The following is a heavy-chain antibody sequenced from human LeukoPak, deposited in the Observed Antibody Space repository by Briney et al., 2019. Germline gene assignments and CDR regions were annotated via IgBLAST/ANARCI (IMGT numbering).Heavy chain of an antibody. J-gene: IGHJ4*02. D-gene: IGHD3-10*01. V-gene: IGHV3-23*01. CDR1: GFSFSDYW. CDR3: AKDLGFGEA. Sequence: GGSLRLSCVASGFSFSDYWMNWFRQAPGKGLEWVSAISGSGGSTYYADSVKGRFTISRDNSKNTLYLQMNSLRAEDTAVYYCAKDLGFGEAGGQGTLVTVSS. CDR2: ISGSGGST.